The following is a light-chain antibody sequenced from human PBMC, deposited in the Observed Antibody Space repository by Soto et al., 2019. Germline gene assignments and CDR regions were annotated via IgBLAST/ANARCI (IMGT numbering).Light chain of an antibody. J-gene: IGKJ5*01. V-gene: IGKV3-20*01. Sequence: EIVLTQSPGTLSLSPVEGATLSCRASQIVSSNYLAWYQQIPGQAPRLLIYGVSSRAAGIPDRFSGSGSGTDFTLTINRLEPEDFAVYYCQQYHNTPITFGQGTRLEI. CDR1: QIVSSNY. CDR3: QQYHNTPIT. CDR2: GVS.